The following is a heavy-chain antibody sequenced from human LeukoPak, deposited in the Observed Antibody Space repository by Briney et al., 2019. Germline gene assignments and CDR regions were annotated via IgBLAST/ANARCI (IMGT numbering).Heavy chain of an antibody. J-gene: IGHJ6*03. CDR3: ARALYSSGRPPLYMDV. V-gene: IGHV4-38-2*02. CDR2: IYHSGST. Sequence: TSETLSLTCTVSGYSITSGYYWGWIRQPPGKGLEWIGTIYHSGSTYYNPSLKSRVTISVDTSKNQFSLKLSSVTAADTAVYYCARALYSSGRPPLYMDVWGKGTTVTVSS. D-gene: IGHD6-19*01. CDR1: GYSITSGYY.